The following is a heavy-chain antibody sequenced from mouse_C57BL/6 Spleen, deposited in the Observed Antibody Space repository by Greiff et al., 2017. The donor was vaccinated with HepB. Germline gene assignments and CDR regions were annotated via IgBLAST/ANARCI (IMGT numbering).Heavy chain of an antibody. J-gene: IGHJ4*01. Sequence: EVQLVESGGGLVQPGGSLKLSCAASGFTFSDYGMAWVRQAPRTGPEWVAFISNLAYSIYYADTVTGRFTIARENAKNTLYLAMSSLRSEDTAMYYCARPSPGTGAMDYWGQGTSVTVSS. D-gene: IGHD4-1*01. V-gene: IGHV5-15*01. CDR3: ARPSPGTGAMDY. CDR2: ISNLAYSI. CDR1: GFTFSDYG.